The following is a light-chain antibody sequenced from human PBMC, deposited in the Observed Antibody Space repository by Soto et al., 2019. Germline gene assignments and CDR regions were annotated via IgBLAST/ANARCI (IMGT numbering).Light chain of an antibody. V-gene: IGLV2-14*01. CDR1: SSDVGGYNY. J-gene: IGLJ1*01. CDR3: SSYTTRNTEV. CDR2: DVT. Sequence: QSVLTQPASVSGSPGQSITISCTGTSSDVGGYNYVSWYQQHPGKAPKLMIYDVTSRPSGVSNRFSASKSGNTASLTISGLQAEDEADYYCSSYTTRNTEVFGTGTKVTVL.